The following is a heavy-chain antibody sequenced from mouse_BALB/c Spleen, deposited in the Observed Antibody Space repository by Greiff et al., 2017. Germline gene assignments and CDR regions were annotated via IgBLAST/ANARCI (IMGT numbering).Heavy chain of an antibody. CDR3: ARESLLRGFDY. CDR1: GFTFSSYA. D-gene: IGHD1-1*01. Sequence: EVKLMESGGGLVKPGGSLKLSCAASGFTFSSYAMSWVRQSPEKRLEWVAEISSGGSYTYYPDTVTGRFTISRDNAKNTLYLEMSSLRSEDTAMYYCARESLLRGFDYWGQGTTLTVSS. V-gene: IGHV5-9-4*01. CDR2: ISSGGSYT. J-gene: IGHJ2*01.